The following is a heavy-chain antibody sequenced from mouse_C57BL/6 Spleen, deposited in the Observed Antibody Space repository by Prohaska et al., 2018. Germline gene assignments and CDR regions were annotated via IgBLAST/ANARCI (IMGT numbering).Heavy chain of an antibody. V-gene: IGHV6-3*01. CDR1: VFTFSNYW. D-gene: IGHD1-3*01. CDR3: TAPAGSSDY. Sequence: EVKLEESGGGLVQPGGSMKLSCVASVFTFSNYWMNWVRQSPEKYLECVAKIRLKSDNYAKHYAESVKGMFTISRDDYKSIVYLQMNNLRAEDTGIYYCTAPAGSSDYWGQGTTLTVSS. J-gene: IGHJ2*01. CDR2: IRLKSDNYAK.